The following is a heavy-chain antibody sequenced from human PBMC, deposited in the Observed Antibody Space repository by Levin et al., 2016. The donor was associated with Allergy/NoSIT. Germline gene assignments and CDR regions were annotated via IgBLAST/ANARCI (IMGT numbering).Heavy chain of an antibody. V-gene: IGHV3-7*01. CDR3: ARDPKLLWFGEFIFDY. J-gene: IGHJ4*02. D-gene: IGHD3-10*01. CDR2: IKQDGSEK. Sequence: VRQAPGKGLGWVANIKQDGSEKYYVDSVKGRFTISRDNAKNSLYLQMNSLRAEDTAVYYCARDPKLLWFGEFIFDYWGQGTLVTVSS.